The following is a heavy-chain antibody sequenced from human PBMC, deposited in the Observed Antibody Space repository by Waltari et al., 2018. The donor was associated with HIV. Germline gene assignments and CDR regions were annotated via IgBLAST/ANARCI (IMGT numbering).Heavy chain of an antibody. CDR2: MNPNSGNT. CDR3: ARNSSAKGNRYFYYGLDV. Sequence: QVHLVQSGPEVKRPGASVKISCTGYGYIFMHFDLNWVLQSAGQGPEWLGWMNPNSGNTASPYIFEERVTMTRDVSTDTAYMEMSGLTPEDTAIYYCARNSSAKGNRYFYYGLDVWGQGTPVTV. CDR1: GYIFMHFD. D-gene: IGHD3-22*01. J-gene: IGHJ6*02. V-gene: IGHV1-8*02.